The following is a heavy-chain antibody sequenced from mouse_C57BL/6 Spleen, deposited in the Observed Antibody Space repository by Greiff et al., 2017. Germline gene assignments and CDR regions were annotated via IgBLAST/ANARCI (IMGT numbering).Heavy chain of an antibody. CDR3: TGAPPLSSGFAY. J-gene: IGHJ3*01. CDR1: GFTFSDAW. CDR2: IRHKANNHAT. V-gene: IGHV6-6*01. Sequence: EVQVEESGGGLVQPGGSMKLSCAASGFTFSDAWMDWVRQSPEKGLEWVAEIRHKANNHATYYAESVKGRFTISRDESKSSVYLQMNSLRAEDTGIYYCTGAPPLSSGFAYWGQGTLVTVSA.